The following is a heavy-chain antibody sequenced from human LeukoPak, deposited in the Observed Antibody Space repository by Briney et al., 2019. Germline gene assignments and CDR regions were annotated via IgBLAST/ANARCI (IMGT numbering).Heavy chain of an antibody. J-gene: IGHJ5*02. Sequence: PSETLSLTCAVSGGSISSYYWSWIRQPAGKGLEWIGRIYTSGSTNYNPSLRSRVTMSVDTSKNQFSLRLSSVTAADTAVYYCARESLTWLQSRTSWFDPWGQGTLVTVSS. CDR1: GGSISSYY. CDR2: IYTSGST. CDR3: ARESLTWLQSRTSWFDP. V-gene: IGHV4-4*07. D-gene: IGHD5-24*01.